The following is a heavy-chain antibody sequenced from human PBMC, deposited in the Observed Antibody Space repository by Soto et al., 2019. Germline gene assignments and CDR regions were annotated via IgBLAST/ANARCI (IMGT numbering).Heavy chain of an antibody. CDR2: INPTGNHA. V-gene: IGHV1-46*01. J-gene: IGHJ4*02. CDR3: ATRDPGHY. CDR1: GYTFTRHY. Sequence: ASVKVSCKTSGYTFTRHYMYWVRQAPGQGLEWMGIINPTGNHATYAQRFQGRLTMTRDTSTSTLYMELSSLRSEDTAVYYRATRDPGHYWGQGTLVTVSS.